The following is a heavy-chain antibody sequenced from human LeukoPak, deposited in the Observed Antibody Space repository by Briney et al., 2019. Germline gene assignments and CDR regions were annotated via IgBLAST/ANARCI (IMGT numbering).Heavy chain of an antibody. V-gene: IGHV4-4*07. D-gene: IGHD3-10*01. J-gene: IGHJ4*02. CDR1: GGSISSFS. Sequence: PSETLSLTCSVSGGSISSFSWNWIRQPAGKGLEWFGRISTRGSDGRIYTRGNANYNPSLKSRVIISLDKSNNQFSLSLTSVTAADTAMYYCARDLTGLGYYFDHWGQGALVAVSS. CDR3: ARDLTGLGYYFDH. CDR2: IYTRGNA.